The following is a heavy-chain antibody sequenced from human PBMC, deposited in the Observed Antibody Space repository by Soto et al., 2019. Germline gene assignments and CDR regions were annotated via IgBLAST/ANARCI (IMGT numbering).Heavy chain of an antibody. CDR3: ARDRAGAQYGLDV. J-gene: IGHJ6*02. V-gene: IGHV3-48*02. D-gene: IGHD1-26*01. CDR2: ISSSSSTI. Sequence: GGSLRLSCAASGFTFSNAWMNWVRQAPGKGLEWVSYISSSSSTIYYVDSVKGRFTISRDNAKNSLYLQMNSLRDEDTAVYYCARDRAGAQYGLDVWGQGTTVTVSS. CDR1: GFTFSNAW.